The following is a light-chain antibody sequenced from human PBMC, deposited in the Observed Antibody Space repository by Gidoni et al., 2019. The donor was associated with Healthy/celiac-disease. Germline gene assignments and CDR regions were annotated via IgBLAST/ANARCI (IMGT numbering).Light chain of an antibody. Sequence: QSALTQPAAVSGSPGQTITISCTGTSSDVGGYNYVSWYQQHPGKAPKLMIYEVSNRPSGFSNRFSGSKSGNTASLTISGLQAEDEADYYCSSYTSSSTPVVFGGGTKLPVL. CDR3: SSYTSSSTPVV. V-gene: IGLV2-14*01. CDR1: SSDVGGYNY. CDR2: EVS. J-gene: IGLJ2*01.